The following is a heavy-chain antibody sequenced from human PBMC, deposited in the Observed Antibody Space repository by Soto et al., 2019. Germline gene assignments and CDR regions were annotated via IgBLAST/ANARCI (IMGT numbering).Heavy chain of an antibody. J-gene: IGHJ4*02. CDR1: GGSISSYY. CDR3: ARQVVPAAGIDY. D-gene: IGHD2-2*01. V-gene: IGHV4-59*01. CDR2: IYYSGST. Sequence: PSETLSLTCTVSGGSISSYYWSWIRQPPGKGLEWIGYIYYSGSTNYNPSLKSRVTISVDTSKNQFSLKLSSVTAADTAVYYCARQVVPAAGIDYWGQGTLVTVSS.